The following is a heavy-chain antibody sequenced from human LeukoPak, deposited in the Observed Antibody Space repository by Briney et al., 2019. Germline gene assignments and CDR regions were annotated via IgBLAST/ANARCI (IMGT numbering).Heavy chain of an antibody. CDR3: ARHLYDFWSGPTGYFDY. V-gene: IGHV1-18*01. D-gene: IGHD3-3*01. CDR2: ISAYNGNT. J-gene: IGHJ4*02. CDR1: GYTFTSYG. Sequence: GASVKVSCKASGYTFTSYGISWVRQAPGQGLEWMGWISAYNGNTNYAQKLQGRVTMTTDTSTSTAYMELRSLRSDDTAVYYCARHLYDFWSGPTGYFDYWGQGTLVTVSS.